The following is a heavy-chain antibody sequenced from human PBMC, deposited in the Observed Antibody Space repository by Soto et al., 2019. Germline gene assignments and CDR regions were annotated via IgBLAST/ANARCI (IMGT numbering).Heavy chain of an antibody. Sequence: EVRLVESGGGLVKAGGSLRLSCAASGFTFSSYSMNWVRQAPGKGLEWVSSISGSGRYIYDADSMKGRFTTSRDNAKNSLYMEMNSLRAADTAVYYCTRDQKVATAHDAFDIWGQGTMVIVSS. CDR2: ISGSGRYI. CDR1: GFTFSSYS. D-gene: IGHD2-15*01. V-gene: IGHV3-21*06. CDR3: TRDQKVATAHDAFDI. J-gene: IGHJ3*02.